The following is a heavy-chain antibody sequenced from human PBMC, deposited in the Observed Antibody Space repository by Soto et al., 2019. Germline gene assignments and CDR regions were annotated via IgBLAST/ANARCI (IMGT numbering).Heavy chain of an antibody. V-gene: IGHV3-23*01. D-gene: IGHD2-15*01. CDR1: GFSFSSHA. J-gene: IGHJ4*02. CDR3: ARDLWWYLH. CDR2: ISAGADGA. Sequence: EVQVLESGGGLVQPGGALRLSCAASGFSFSSHAMSWVRQAPGKGLEWVSSISAGADGAYYADSVKGRFTISRANSNNTLYLQMNSVRAEDTAVYFCARDLWWYLHWGQGTLVTVSS.